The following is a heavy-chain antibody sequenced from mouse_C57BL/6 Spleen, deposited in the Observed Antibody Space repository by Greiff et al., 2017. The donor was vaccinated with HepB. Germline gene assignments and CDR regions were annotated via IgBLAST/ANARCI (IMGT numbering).Heavy chain of an antibody. CDR1: GYTFTSYW. D-gene: IGHD2-4*01. V-gene: IGHV1-50*01. Sequence: QVQLQQPGAELVKPGASVKLSCKASGYTFTSYWMQWVKQRPGQGLEWIGETDPSDSYTNYNQKFKGKATLTVDTSSSTAYMQLSSLTSEDSAVYYCARYDYERYFDYWGQGTTLTVSS. CDR2: TDPSDSYT. J-gene: IGHJ2*01. CDR3: ARYDYERYFDY.